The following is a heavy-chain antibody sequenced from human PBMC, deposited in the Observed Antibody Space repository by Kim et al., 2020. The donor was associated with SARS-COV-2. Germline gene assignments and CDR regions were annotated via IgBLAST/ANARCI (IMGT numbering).Heavy chain of an antibody. D-gene: IGHD1-1*01. J-gene: IGHJ4*01. Sequence: GGSLRLSCAASGFTFSSYGMHWVRQAPDKGLEWVAVISYDGSNKYYADSVKGRFTISRDNSKNTLYLQMNSLRAEDTAVYYCAKDQATGTTSPFGFDYWG. V-gene: IGHV3-30*18. CDR2: ISYDGSNK. CDR1: GFTFSSYG. CDR3: AKDQATGTTSPFGFDY.